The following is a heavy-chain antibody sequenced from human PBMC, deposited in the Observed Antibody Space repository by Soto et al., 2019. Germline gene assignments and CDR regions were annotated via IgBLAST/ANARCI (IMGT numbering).Heavy chain of an antibody. J-gene: IGHJ4*02. Sequence: ASVKVSCKASGYTFTSYAMHWVRQAPGQRLEWMGWINAGNGNTKYSQKFQGRVTITRDTSASTAYMELSSLRSEDTAVYYCARCIVVVTAADYWGQGTLVTVSS. V-gene: IGHV1-3*01. CDR3: ARCIVVVTAADY. CDR2: INAGNGNT. D-gene: IGHD2-21*02. CDR1: GYTFTSYA.